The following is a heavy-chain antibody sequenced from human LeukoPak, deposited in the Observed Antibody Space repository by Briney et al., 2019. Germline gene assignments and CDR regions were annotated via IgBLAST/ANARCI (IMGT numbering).Heavy chain of an antibody. CDR3: ARDFSSSSTIYYYYYMDV. J-gene: IGHJ6*03. Sequence: SETLSLTCAVSGGSISSRTYYWGWIRQPPGKGLEWIGTIYYSGTTYYNPSLKSRVTISLDTSKNQFSLKLSSVTAADTAIYYCARDFSSSSTIYYYYYMDVWGKGTTVTVSS. CDR1: GGSISSRTYY. CDR2: IYYSGTT. V-gene: IGHV4-39*07. D-gene: IGHD6-6*01.